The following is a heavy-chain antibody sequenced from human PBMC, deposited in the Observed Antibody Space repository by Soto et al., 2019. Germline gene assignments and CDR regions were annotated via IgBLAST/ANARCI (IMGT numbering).Heavy chain of an antibody. CDR2: VYYNGNT. D-gene: IGHD4-4*01. V-gene: IGHV4-59*01. CDR3: ARGGATGYLDS. J-gene: IGHJ4*02. CDR1: GGSISTYH. Sequence: QVQLQGSGPGLVKPSETLSLRCSVSGGSISTYHWSWIRQPPGKRLEWIGNVYYNGNTNCNPSVKSRVSISVDTSKNEFFLRLSSVTAADTAVYYWARGGATGYLDSWGQGTRVIVSS.